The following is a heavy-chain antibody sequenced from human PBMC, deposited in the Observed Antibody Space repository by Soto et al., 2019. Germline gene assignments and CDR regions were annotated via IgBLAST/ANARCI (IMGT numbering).Heavy chain of an antibody. CDR1: VSSISSGGYY. Sequence: PPETLSLSCTVSVSSISSGGYYWSWIRQHPGKGLEWIGYIYYSGNTYYNPSLKSRVTISVDTSKNQFSLKLTSVTAADTAVYYCARSVFPWGQGTLVTVSS. CDR3: ARSVFP. V-gene: IGHV4-31*03. J-gene: IGHJ5*02. CDR2: IYYSGNT.